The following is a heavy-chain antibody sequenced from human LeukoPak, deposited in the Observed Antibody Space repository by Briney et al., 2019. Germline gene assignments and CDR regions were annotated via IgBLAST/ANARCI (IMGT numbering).Heavy chain of an antibody. V-gene: IGHV4-39*07. J-gene: IGHJ4*02. D-gene: IGHD3-3*01. Sequence: PSETLSLTCTVSGGSISSGGYYWSWIRQHPGKGLEWIGEINHSGSTNYNPSLKSRVTISVDTSKNQFSLKLSSVTAADTAVYYCARGGYDFWSGYYPSAKYYFDYWGQGTLVTVSS. CDR3: ARGGYDFWSGYYPSAKYYFDY. CDR1: GGSISSGGYY. CDR2: INHSGST.